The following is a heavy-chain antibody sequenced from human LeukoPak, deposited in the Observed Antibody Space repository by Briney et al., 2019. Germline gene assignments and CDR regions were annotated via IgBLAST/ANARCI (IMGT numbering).Heavy chain of an antibody. D-gene: IGHD6-19*01. CDR3: AARPPIAVAGPFDF. V-gene: IGHV3-23*01. CDR2: ISGSGDNA. Sequence: GGSLRLSCAASGFTSTNYAMGWVRQAPGKGLEWVPTISGSGDNAYYADSVKGRFTISRDNSKNALHLHMSSLRVEDTAVYYCAARPPIAVAGPFDFWGQGTLVTVPS. CDR1: GFTSTNYA. J-gene: IGHJ4*02.